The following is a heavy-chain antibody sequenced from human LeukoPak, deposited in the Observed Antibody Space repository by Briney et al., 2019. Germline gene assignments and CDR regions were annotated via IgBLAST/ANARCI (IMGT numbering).Heavy chain of an antibody. CDR2: IYYSGST. CDR3: ARVFVSSVVAEGFDY. CDR1: GGSISSYY. J-gene: IGHJ4*02. V-gene: IGHV4-59*01. Sequence: SETLSLTCTVSGGSISSYYWSWIRQPPGKGLEWIGYIYYSGSTNYNPSPKSRVTISVGTSKNQFSLKLSSVTAADTAVYYCARVFVSSVVAEGFDYWGQGTLVTVSS. D-gene: IGHD2-15*01.